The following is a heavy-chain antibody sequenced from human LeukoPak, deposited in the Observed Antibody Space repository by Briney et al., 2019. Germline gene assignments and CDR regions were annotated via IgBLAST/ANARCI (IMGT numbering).Heavy chain of an antibody. J-gene: IGHJ1*01. D-gene: IGHD1-26*01. CDR1: GGSFSGYY. V-gene: IGHV4-34*01. CDR2: INHSGGT. Sequence: SETLSLTCAVYGGSFSGYYWSWIRQPPGKGLEWIGEINHSGGTNYNPSLKSRVTISVDTSKNQFSLKLSSVTAADTAVYYCARGGVGAKAVQHWGQGTLVTVSS. CDR3: ARGGVGAKAVQH.